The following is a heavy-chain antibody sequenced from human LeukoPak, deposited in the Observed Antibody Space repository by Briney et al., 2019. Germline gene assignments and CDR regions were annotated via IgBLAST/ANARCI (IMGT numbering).Heavy chain of an antibody. CDR2: IYYSGST. J-gene: IGHJ6*02. Sequence: SETLSLTCTVSGGSISSYYWTWIRQPPGKGLEWIGHIYYSGSTNYNPSLKSRVTISVDTSKNQFSLKLSSVTAADTAVHYCARGRLELRSGNYYYYYGMDVWGQGTTVTVSS. V-gene: IGHV4-59*12. CDR3: ARGRLELRSGNYYYYYGMDV. CDR1: GGSISSYY. D-gene: IGHD4-23*01.